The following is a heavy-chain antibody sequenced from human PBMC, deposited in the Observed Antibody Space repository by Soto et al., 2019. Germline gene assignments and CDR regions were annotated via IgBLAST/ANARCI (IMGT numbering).Heavy chain of an antibody. CDR1: GGTFSSYA. CDR2: IIPIFGTA. CDR3: ARGRINDFWSGYYTPFES. Sequence: SVKVSCKASGGTFSSYAISWVGQAPGQGREWMGGIIPIFGTANYAQKFQGRVTITADESTSTAYMELSSLRSEDTAVYYCARGRINDFWSGYYTPFESWGQGTLVNVSS. J-gene: IGHJ4*02. D-gene: IGHD3-3*01. V-gene: IGHV1-69*13.